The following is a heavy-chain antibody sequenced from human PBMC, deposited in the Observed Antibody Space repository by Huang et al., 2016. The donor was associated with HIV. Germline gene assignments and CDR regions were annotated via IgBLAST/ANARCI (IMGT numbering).Heavy chain of an antibody. V-gene: IGHV3-7*01. Sequence: VESGGRSVQPGGSLKLSCVGSTFTLGGYWMSWVRQPPGKGVEWVAKIKQDESEKYYVASVKGRFNISRDNARKVLFLEMDDLRVEDTAIYFCATKTAGMDIWGQGTTVTVSS. CDR3: ATKTAGMDI. CDR2: IKQDESEK. CDR1: TFTLGGYW. D-gene: IGHD1-7*01. J-gene: IGHJ6*02.